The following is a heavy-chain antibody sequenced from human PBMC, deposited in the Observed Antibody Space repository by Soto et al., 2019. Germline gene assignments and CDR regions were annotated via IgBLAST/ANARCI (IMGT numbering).Heavy chain of an antibody. CDR1: GYTFTSYD. CDR2: MNPNSGNT. D-gene: IGHD2-15*01. Sequence: QVQLVQSGAEVKKPGASVKVSCKASGYTFTSYDINWVRQATGQGLEWMGWMNPNSGNTGYAQKFQGRVTMTRNTSKSTANMELSSLRSEDTAVYYCARAKGERYCSGGSCYPKGDAFDIWGQGTMVTVSS. V-gene: IGHV1-8*01. CDR3: ARAKGERYCSGGSCYPKGDAFDI. J-gene: IGHJ3*02.